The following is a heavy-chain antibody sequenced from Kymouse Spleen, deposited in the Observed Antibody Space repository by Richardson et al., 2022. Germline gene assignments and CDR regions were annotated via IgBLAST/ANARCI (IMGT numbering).Heavy chain of an antibody. D-gene: IGHD1-7*01. Sequence: EVQLVESGGGLVQPGGSLRLSCAASGFTFSSYWMHWVRQAPGKGLVWVSRINSDGSSTSYADSVKGRFTISRDNAKNTLYLQMNSLRAEDTAVYYCARDEAGTTGYYGMDVWGQGTTVTVSS. J-gene: IGHJ6*02. CDR2: INSDGSST. V-gene: IGHV3-74*01. CDR1: GFTFSSYW. CDR3: ARDEAGTTGYYGMDV.